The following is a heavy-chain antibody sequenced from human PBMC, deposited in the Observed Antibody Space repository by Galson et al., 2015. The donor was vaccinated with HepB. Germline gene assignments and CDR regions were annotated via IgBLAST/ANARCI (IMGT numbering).Heavy chain of an antibody. CDR2: ISSSSSYT. V-gene: IGHV3-11*06. J-gene: IGHJ4*02. CDR1: GFTFSDYY. CDR3: ARRRGSYHFDY. Sequence: SLRLSCAASGFTFSDYYMSWIRQAPGKGLEWVSYISSSSSYTNYADSVKGRFTISRDNAKNSVYLQMNSLRAEDTAVYYCARRRGSYHFDYWGQGTLVTVSS. D-gene: IGHD1-26*01.